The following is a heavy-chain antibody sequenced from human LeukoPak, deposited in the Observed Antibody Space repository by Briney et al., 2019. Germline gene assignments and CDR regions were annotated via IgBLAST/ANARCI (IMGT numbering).Heavy chain of an antibody. J-gene: IGHJ5*02. Sequence: GESLKISCKGSGYSFTSYWIGWVRQRPGKGLEWMGIIYPGDSDTRYSPSFQGQVTISADKSISTAYLQWSSLKASDTAMYYCAREGGIAAAGSRWFDPWGQGTLVTVSS. CDR1: GYSFTSYW. CDR3: AREGGIAAAGSRWFDP. V-gene: IGHV5-51*01. CDR2: IYPGDSDT. D-gene: IGHD6-13*01.